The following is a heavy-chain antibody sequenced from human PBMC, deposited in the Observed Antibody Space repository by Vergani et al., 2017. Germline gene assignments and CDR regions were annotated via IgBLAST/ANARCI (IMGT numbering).Heavy chain of an antibody. CDR3: AKQGFLIGDHAPFDY. J-gene: IGHJ4*02. D-gene: IGHD3-10*01. CDR2: ISGSGGST. Sequence: EVQLLESGGGLVQPGGSLRLSCAASGFTFSSYAMSWVRQAPGKGLEWVSAISGSGGSTYYADSVKGRFTISRDNSKNTLYLQMNSLRAEDTDVYYCAKQGFLIGDHAPFDYWGQGTLVTVSS. V-gene: IGHV3-23*01. CDR1: GFTFSSYA.